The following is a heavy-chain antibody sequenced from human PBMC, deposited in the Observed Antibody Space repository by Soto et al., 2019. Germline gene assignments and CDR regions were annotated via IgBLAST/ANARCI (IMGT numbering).Heavy chain of an antibody. V-gene: IGHV1-18*04. J-gene: IGHJ4*02. CDR1: GYSFATYG. CDR2: ISAHNGDT. Sequence: ASVKVSCKASGYSFATYGFSWVRQAPGQGLECVGWISAHNGDTHYSQKFQGRVTLTTDTSTNTGYMELRSLTSDDTAVYFCANEPNYYNDGSGYYPLGHSGQGTLVTSPQ. CDR3: ANEPNYYNDGSGYYPLGH. D-gene: IGHD3-22*01.